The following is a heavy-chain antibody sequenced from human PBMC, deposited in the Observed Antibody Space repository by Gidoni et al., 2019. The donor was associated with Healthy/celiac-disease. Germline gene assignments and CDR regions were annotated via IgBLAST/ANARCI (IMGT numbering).Heavy chain of an antibody. Sequence: QIPLNESRHTLVQPTQTLTPPRPFSGFSLSTSGVGVGWVREPPGKVLEWLALIYWDDDKSYSPSLKGRLTITKDTSKNQVVLTMTNMDPVDTATYYCAITLNRFLEIFDYWGQGTLVTVSS. J-gene: IGHJ4*02. V-gene: IGHV2-5*02. D-gene: IGHD3-3*01. CDR3: AITLNRFLEIFDY. CDR2: IYWDDDK. CDR1: GFSLSTSGVG.